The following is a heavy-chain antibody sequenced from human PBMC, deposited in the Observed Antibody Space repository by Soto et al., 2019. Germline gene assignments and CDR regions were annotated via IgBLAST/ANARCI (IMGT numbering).Heavy chain of an antibody. CDR1: GGTFSSYA. D-gene: IGHD6-6*01. Sequence: HVQLVQSGAEVKKPGSSVKVSCKASGGTFSSYAISWVRQAPGQGLEWMGGIIPIFGTANYAQKFQGRVTITADESTSTAYMELSSLRSEDTAVYYCARDGGAARPDYYYGMDVWGQGTTVTVSS. J-gene: IGHJ6*02. CDR3: ARDGGAARPDYYYGMDV. CDR2: IIPIFGTA. V-gene: IGHV1-69*12.